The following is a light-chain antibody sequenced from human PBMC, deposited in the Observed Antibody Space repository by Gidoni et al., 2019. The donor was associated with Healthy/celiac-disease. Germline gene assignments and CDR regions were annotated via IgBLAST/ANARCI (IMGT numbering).Light chain of an antibody. CDR3: SSYAGSNNFGV. J-gene: IGLJ3*02. CDR2: EVS. Sequence: QPALTHPPSASGSPGQSVTISCTGTSSDVGGYNYVSWYQQHPGKAPKLMIYEVSKRPSGVPDRFSGSKSGNTASLTVSGLQAEDEADYYCSSYAGSNNFGVFGGGTKLTVL. CDR1: SSDVGGYNY. V-gene: IGLV2-8*01.